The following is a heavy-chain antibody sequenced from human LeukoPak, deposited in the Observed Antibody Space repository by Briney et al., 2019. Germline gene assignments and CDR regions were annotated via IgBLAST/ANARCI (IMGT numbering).Heavy chain of an antibody. CDR2: ISYSGST. Sequence: SETLSLTCSVSGGSISSYYWSWIRQPPGKGLEWIGYISYSGSTKYNPSLKSRVTISVDTSKNQFSLKVSSVTAAATAVYYCASIWSPMVEIDYWGQGTLVTVSS. J-gene: IGHJ4*02. CDR1: GGSISSYY. V-gene: IGHV4-59*08. D-gene: IGHD3-3*01. CDR3: ASIWSPMVEIDY.